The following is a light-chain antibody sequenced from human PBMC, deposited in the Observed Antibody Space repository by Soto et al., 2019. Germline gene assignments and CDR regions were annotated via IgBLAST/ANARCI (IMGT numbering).Light chain of an antibody. Sequence: QSALTQPASVSGSPGQSITISCTGTSSDVGGYNSVSWYQQYPGKAPKLVIYDVTNRPSGVSNRFSGSKSVNTASLTISGLQAEDEADYYCSSYTSSSTVIFGGGTKVTVL. V-gene: IGLV2-14*01. CDR2: DVT. J-gene: IGLJ2*01. CDR3: SSYTSSSTVI. CDR1: SSDVGGYNS.